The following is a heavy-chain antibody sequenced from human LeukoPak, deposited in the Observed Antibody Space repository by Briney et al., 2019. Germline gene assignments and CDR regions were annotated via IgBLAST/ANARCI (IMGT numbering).Heavy chain of an antibody. CDR1: GGSISSSNW. V-gene: IGHV4-4*02. Sequence: PSETLSLTCAVSGGSISSSNWWSWVRQPPGKGLEWIGEIYHSGSTNYNPSLKSRVTISVDTSKNQFSLKLSSVTAADTAVYYCARDSSGQNYYGSGSDIHYWGQGTLVTVSS. D-gene: IGHD3-10*01. J-gene: IGHJ4*02. CDR3: ARDSSGQNYYGSGSDIHY. CDR2: IYHSGST.